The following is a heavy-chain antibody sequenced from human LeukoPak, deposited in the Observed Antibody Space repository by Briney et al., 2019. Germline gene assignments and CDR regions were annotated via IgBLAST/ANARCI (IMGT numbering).Heavy chain of an antibody. D-gene: IGHD3-3*01. CDR2: INQDGSEK. J-gene: IGHJ4*02. V-gene: IGHV3-7*03. CDR3: AKTRGISISGVVPLCDY. Sequence: GGSLRLSCAASGFTFSNYWMTWVRQAPGKGLEWVANINQDGSEKNYVDSVKGRFTISRDNAKNSLYLQMNSLRAEDTAVYYCAKTRGISISGVVPLCDYWGQGTLVTVSS. CDR1: GFTFSNYW.